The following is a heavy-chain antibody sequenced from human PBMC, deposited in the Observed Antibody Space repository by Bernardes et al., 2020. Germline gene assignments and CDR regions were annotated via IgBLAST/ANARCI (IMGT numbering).Heavy chain of an antibody. D-gene: IGHD2-2*01. V-gene: IGHV3-23*01. J-gene: IGHJ4*02. CDR2: ISGSGGST. Sequence: GGSLRLSCAASGFTFSSYAMSWVRQAPGKGLEWVSAISGSGGSTYYADSVKGRFTISRDNSKNTLYLQMNSLRAEDTAVYYCAKSSDIVVVPAGIDYWGQETLVTVSS. CDR1: GFTFSSYA. CDR3: AKSSDIVVVPAGIDY.